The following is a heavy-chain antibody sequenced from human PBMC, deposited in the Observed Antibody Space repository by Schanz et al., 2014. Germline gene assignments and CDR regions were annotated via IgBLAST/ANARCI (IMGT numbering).Heavy chain of an antibody. D-gene: IGHD3-9*01. Sequence: QVQLVDSGGGVVQPGRSLRLSCAASGFTFSIYAMHWVRQAPGKGLEWVAVISYDGRSKDYADSVKGRFTISRDNSKNTVFLQMNSLRGEDTAVYYCARGRGFDWLFPLDYWGQGTLVTVSS. J-gene: IGHJ4*02. CDR1: GFTFSIYA. CDR3: ARGRGFDWLFPLDY. CDR2: ISYDGRSK. V-gene: IGHV3-30*04.